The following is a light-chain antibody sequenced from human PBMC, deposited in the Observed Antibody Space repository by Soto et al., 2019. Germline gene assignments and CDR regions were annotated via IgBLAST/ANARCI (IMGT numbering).Light chain of an antibody. Sequence: SYELTQPPSLSVAPGKTARITCGGNNIGSKSVHWYQQKPGQAPVLVIYYDSDRPSGIPERFSGSNSVNTATLTISRVEAGDEDDYYCQVWDSSSDGVFGGGTKLTVL. V-gene: IGLV3-21*04. CDR3: QVWDSSSDGV. CDR1: NIGSKS. CDR2: YDS. J-gene: IGLJ2*01.